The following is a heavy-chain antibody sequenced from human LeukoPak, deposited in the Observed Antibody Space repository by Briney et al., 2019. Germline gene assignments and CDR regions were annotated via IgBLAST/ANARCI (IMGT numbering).Heavy chain of an antibody. CDR1: GGSFSGYY. J-gene: IGHJ4*02. V-gene: IGHV4-34*01. CDR2: INHSGST. Sequence: SETLSLTCAVYGGSFSGYYWSWIRQPPGKGLEWIGEINHSGSTNYNPSLKSRVTISVDKSKNQFSLKLSSVTAADTAVYYCARRSLPYYYDSSGHFDYWGQGTLVTVSS. D-gene: IGHD3-22*01. CDR3: ARRSLPYYYDSSGHFDY.